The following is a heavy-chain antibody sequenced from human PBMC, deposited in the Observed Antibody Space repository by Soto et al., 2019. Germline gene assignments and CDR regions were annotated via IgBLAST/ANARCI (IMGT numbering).Heavy chain of an antibody. D-gene: IGHD3-10*01. CDR2: ISYDGSYK. V-gene: IGHV3-30-3*01. CDR1: GFTFSSYA. Sequence: QVQLVESGGGVVQPGRSLRHSCAASGFTFSSYAMHWVRQAPGKGLEWVAVISYDGSYKYYADSVKGRFTISRDNSKNTLYLQMNSLRAEDTAVYYCARGELWFGELLYYYYGMDVWGQGTTVTVSS. J-gene: IGHJ6*02. CDR3: ARGELWFGELLYYYYGMDV.